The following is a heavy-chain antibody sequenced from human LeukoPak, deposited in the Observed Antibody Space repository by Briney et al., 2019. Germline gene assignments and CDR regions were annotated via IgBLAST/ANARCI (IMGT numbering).Heavy chain of an antibody. J-gene: IGHJ4*02. D-gene: IGHD6-19*01. V-gene: IGHV3-33*08. CDR3: GREQWPIDY. CDR2: IWYDGSNN. Sequence: GGSLRLSCAASGFTFSSYGMHWVRQAPGKGREWVAFIWYDGSNNYYADSVKGRFTISRDNYKNTLYLQMNSLRSEDTAVYYFGREQWPIDYWGQGTLVTVSS. CDR1: GFTFSSYG.